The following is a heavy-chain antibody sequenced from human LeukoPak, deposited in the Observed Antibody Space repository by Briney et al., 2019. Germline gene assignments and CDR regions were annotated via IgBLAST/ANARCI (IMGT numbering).Heavy chain of an antibody. CDR3: ARGGSDYYDSRRPPGY. CDR2: IYYSGST. V-gene: IGHV4-30-4*08. J-gene: IGHJ4*02. D-gene: IGHD3-22*01. Sequence: SQTLSLTCTVSGGSITSGNYYWSWIRQPPGKGLEWIGYIYYSGSTYYNPSLKSRVIISVDRSKNQFSLKLSSVTAADTAVYYCARGGSDYYDSRRPPGYWGQGTLVTVSS. CDR1: GGSITSGNYY.